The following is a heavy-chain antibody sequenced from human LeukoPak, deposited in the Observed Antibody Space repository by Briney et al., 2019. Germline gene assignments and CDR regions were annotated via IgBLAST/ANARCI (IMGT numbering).Heavy chain of an antibody. V-gene: IGHV5-10-1*01. J-gene: IGHJ4*02. CDR3: ARTYYDILTGYSLSDY. CDR1: GYSFPSYW. D-gene: IGHD3-9*01. CDR2: IDPSDSYT. Sequence: GESLKVSCKGSGYSFPSYWITWVRQMPGKGLEWMGSIDPSDSYTNYSPSFQGHVTISADKSISTAYLQWSSLMASDTAMYYCARTYYDILTGYSLSDYWGQGTLVTVSS.